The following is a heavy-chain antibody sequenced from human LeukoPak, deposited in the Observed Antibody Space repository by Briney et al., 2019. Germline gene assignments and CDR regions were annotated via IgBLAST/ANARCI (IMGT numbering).Heavy chain of an antibody. J-gene: IGHJ4*02. CDR3: TRISSSWYPGFDY. Sequence: PGGSLRLSCTASGFXFGDYAINWVRQAPGKGLERVGFIRSKAYGGTTEYAASVKGRFTISRDDSNSIAYLQMNSLKTEDTAVYYCTRISSSWYPGFDYWGQGTLVTVSS. D-gene: IGHD6-13*01. V-gene: IGHV3-49*04. CDR2: IRSKAYGGTT. CDR1: GFXFGDYA.